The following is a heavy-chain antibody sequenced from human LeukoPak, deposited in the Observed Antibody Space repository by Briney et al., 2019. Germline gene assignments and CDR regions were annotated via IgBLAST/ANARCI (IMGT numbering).Heavy chain of an antibody. CDR1: GYTLRNYD. CDR3: ARGGYYDFWSGFHQSYGFDI. D-gene: IGHD3-3*01. Sequence: GASVKVSCKASGYTLRNYDISWVRQAPGQGLEWMGWISVYNGNTKYAQKFQGRVTMTRDTSASTVYMELSSLRSEDTAVYYCARGGYYDFWSGFHQSYGFDIWGQGTMVTVSS. V-gene: IGHV1-18*01. CDR2: ISVYNGNT. J-gene: IGHJ3*02.